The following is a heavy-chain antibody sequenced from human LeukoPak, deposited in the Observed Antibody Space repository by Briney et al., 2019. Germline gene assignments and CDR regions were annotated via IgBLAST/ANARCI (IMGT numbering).Heavy chain of an antibody. CDR2: IYYSGST. D-gene: IGHD6-13*01. CDR1: GGSINSGGYY. V-gene: IGHV4-31*03. J-gene: IGHJ4*02. Sequence: SETLPLTCTVSGGSINSGGYYWSWIRQHPGKGLEWIGYIYYSGSTYYNPSLKSRVTISVDTSKNQFSLNLSSVTAADTAVYYCARGYSSSWSYFDYWGQGTLVTVSS. CDR3: ARGYSSSWSYFDY.